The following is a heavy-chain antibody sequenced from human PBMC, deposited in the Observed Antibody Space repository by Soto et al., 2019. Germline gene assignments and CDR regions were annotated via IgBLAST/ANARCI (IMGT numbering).Heavy chain of an antibody. Sequence: GGSLRLSCAASGFTVSSNYVSWVRQAPGKGLEWVSVIYSGGSTYYADSVKGRVTISVDTSKNQFSLKLSSVTAADTAVYYCARNGVPAAMRNYYYMDVWGKGTTVTVSS. CDR3: ARNGVPAAMRNYYYMDV. CDR1: GFTVSSNY. J-gene: IGHJ6*03. D-gene: IGHD2-2*01. CDR2: IYSGGST. V-gene: IGHV3-66*01.